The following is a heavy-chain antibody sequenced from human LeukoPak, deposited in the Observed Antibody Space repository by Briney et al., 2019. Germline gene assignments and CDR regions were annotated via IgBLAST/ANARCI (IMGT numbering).Heavy chain of an antibody. CDR3: ARVTNEIIEGYYYYMDV. V-gene: IGHV4-59*12. J-gene: IGHJ6*03. CDR1: GGSISSYY. CDR2: IYYSGST. Sequence: SETLSLTCTVSGGSISSYYWSWIRQPPGKGLEWIGYIYYSGSTNYNPSLKSRVTISVDTSKNQFSLKLSSVTAADTAVYYCARVTNEIIEGYYYYMDVWGKGTTVTVSS. D-gene: IGHD1-1*01.